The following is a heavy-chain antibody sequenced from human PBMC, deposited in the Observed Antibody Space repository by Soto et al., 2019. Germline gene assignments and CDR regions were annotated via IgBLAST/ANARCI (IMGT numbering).Heavy chain of an antibody. V-gene: IGHV4-59*08. D-gene: IGHD1-1*01. CDR2: IYYSGST. J-gene: IGHJ6*03. CDR3: ARVSWKNYNYYMDV. CDR1: GGSISSYH. Sequence: PSETLSLTCTVSGGSISSYHWSWIRQPPGKGLEWIGYIYYSGSTNYNPSLKSRVTISVDTSKSQFSLKLSSVTAADTAVYYCARVSWKNYNYYMDVWGKGTTVTVSS.